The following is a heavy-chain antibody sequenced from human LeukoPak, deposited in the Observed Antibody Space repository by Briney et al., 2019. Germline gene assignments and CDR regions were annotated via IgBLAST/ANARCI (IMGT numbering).Heavy chain of an antibody. CDR3: ARHGPGVVMGGFDY. J-gene: IGHJ4*02. CDR1: GGSISSGGYY. Sequence: SETLSLTCTVSGGSISSGGYYWSWIRQHPGKGLEWIGYIYYSGSTYYNPSLKSRVTISVDTSKNQFSLKLSSVTAADTAVYYCARHGPGVVMGGFDYWGQGTLVTVSS. D-gene: IGHD3-3*01. CDR2: IYYSGST. V-gene: IGHV4-31*03.